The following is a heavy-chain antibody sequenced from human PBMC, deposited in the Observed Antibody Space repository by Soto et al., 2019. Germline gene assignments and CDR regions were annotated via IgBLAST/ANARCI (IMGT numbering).Heavy chain of an antibody. Sequence: QVQLVQSGAEVQKPGSSVKVSCKASGGTFSSYAISWVRQAPGQGLEWMGGIIPIFGTANYAQKFQGRVTITADESTSTAYMELSSLRSEDTAVYYCASRVRDWLLARYYFDYWGQGTLVTVSS. D-gene: IGHD3-3*01. J-gene: IGHJ4*02. CDR3: ASRVRDWLLARYYFDY. CDR1: GGTFSSYA. CDR2: IIPIFGTA. V-gene: IGHV1-69*01.